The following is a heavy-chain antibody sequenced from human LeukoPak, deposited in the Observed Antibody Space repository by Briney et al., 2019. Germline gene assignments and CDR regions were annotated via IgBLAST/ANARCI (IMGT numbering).Heavy chain of an antibody. CDR3: ARGTFYCSSTSCYRSPIA. CDR1: GFTFSYYS. Sequence: GGSLRLSCAASGFTFSYYSMNWVRQAPGKGLEWVSSISSSSNYIYYADSVKGRFTISRDNAKNSLYLQMNSLRAEDTAVYYCARGTFYCSSTSCYRSPIAWGQGTLVTVSS. D-gene: IGHD2-2*02. V-gene: IGHV3-21*01. CDR2: ISSSSNYI. J-gene: IGHJ5*02.